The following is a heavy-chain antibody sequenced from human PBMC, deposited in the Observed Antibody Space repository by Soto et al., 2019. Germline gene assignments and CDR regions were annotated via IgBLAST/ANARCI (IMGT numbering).Heavy chain of an antibody. Sequence: QVQLVQSGAEVKKPGASVKVSCKASGYTFTSYGISWVRQAPGQGLEWMGWISAYNGNTNYAQKLQGRVTMTTDTSTSTAYMGLRGLGSDDTGVYYCARACTLVGATKDFDYWGQGTLVTVSS. V-gene: IGHV1-18*01. CDR3: ARACTLVGATKDFDY. J-gene: IGHJ4*02. CDR1: GYTFTSYG. D-gene: IGHD1-26*01. CDR2: ISAYNGNT.